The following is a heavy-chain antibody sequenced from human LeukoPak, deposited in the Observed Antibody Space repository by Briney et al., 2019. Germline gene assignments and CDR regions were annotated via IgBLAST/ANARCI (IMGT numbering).Heavy chain of an antibody. Sequence: GGSLRLSCAASGFTFSSYTMSWVRQAPGKGLDWVSSISGSGAGTYYADSVKGRFTISRDNSKNTLYLQMNSLRAEDTAVYYCAKDSGPSLHDAFDIWGQGTMVTVSS. CDR2: ISGSGAGT. CDR3: AKDSGPSLHDAFDI. V-gene: IGHV3-23*01. CDR1: GFTFSSYT. J-gene: IGHJ3*02.